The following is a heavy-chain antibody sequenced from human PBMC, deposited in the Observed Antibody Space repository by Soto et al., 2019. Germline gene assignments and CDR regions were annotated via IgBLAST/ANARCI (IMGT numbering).Heavy chain of an antibody. CDR1: GFTFNNKW. J-gene: IGHJ4*02. D-gene: IGHD1-26*01. Sequence: EVQLVESGGGLVQPGGSLRLACTASGFTFNNKWMHWVRPAPGKGLVWVSRIDGYSTTTNYADSVKGRFTISRDNDKNTVFLHVNSLTDEDTAVYYCARGGAMGVDYWGQGTLVTVSS. V-gene: IGHV3-74*01. CDR3: ARGGAMGVDY. CDR2: IDGYSTTT.